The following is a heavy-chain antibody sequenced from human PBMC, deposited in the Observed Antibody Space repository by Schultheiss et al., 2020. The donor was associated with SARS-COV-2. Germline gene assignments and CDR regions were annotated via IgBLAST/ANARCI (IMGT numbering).Heavy chain of an antibody. Sequence: SQTLSLTCTVSGGSISSSSYYWGWIRQPPGKGLEWIGYIYYSGSTYYNPSLKSRVTISVDTSKNQFSLKLSSVTAADTAVYYCARVQLAADPRDNWFDPWGQGTLVTVSS. CDR3: ARVQLAADPRDNWFDP. V-gene: IGHV4-39*07. CDR1: GGSISSSSYY. D-gene: IGHD6-13*01. J-gene: IGHJ5*02. CDR2: IYYSGST.